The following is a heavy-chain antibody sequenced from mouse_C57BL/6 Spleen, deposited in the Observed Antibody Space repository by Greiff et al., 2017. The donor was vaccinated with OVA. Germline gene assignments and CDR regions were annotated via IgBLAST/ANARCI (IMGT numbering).Heavy chain of an antibody. J-gene: IGHJ3*01. V-gene: IGHV1-53*01. CDR1: GYTFTSYW. CDR3: AGYGNYAWFAY. Sequence: QVQLQQSGTELVQPGASVKLSCKASGYTFTSYWMHWVKQRPGPGLEWIGNLNPSNGGTNYNEKFKSKDTLTVYKSSSTAYMQLSSLTSEDSAVYSCAGYGNYAWFAYWGQGTLVTVSA. D-gene: IGHD2-10*02. CDR2: LNPSNGGT.